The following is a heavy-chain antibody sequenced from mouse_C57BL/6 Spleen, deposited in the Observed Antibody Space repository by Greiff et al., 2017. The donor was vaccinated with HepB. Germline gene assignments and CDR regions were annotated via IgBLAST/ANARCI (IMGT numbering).Heavy chain of an antibody. CDR2: IDPSDSYT. J-gene: IGHJ3*01. CDR1: GYTFTSYW. D-gene: IGHD4-1*01. Sequence: QVQLQQPGAELVMPGASVKLSCKASGYTFTSYWMHWVKQRPGQGLEWIGEIDPSDSYTNYNQKFKGKSTLTVDKSSSTAYMQRSSLTSEDSAVYYCAKALGKRFAYWGQGTLVTVSA. CDR3: AKALGKRFAY. V-gene: IGHV1-69*01.